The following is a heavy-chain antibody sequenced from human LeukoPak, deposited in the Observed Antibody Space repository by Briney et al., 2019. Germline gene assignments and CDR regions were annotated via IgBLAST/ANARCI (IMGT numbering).Heavy chain of an antibody. Sequence: GGSLRLSCAASGFTVSSNYMSWVRQAPGKGLEWVSVIYSGGSTYYADSVKGRFTISRHNSKNTLYLQMNSLRAEDTAVYYCARSQFLEWLFFDYWGQGTLVTVSS. CDR2: IYSGGST. D-gene: IGHD3-3*01. V-gene: IGHV3-53*04. CDR1: GFTVSSNY. CDR3: ARSQFLEWLFFDY. J-gene: IGHJ4*02.